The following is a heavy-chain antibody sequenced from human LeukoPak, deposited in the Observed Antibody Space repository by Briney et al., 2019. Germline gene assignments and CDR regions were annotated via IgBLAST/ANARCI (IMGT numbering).Heavy chain of an antibody. Sequence: PSETLSLTCTVTSGSISTYYWSWFRQPPGKGLEWIGYIFYSGSTNYNPSLKSRVTISVDTSKNQFSLKLSSVTAADTAVYYCARLCYYDSSGYPYGMDVWGQGTTVTVSS. J-gene: IGHJ6*02. CDR2: IFYSGST. D-gene: IGHD3-22*01. V-gene: IGHV4-59*08. CDR3: ARLCYYDSSGYPYGMDV. CDR1: SGSISTYY.